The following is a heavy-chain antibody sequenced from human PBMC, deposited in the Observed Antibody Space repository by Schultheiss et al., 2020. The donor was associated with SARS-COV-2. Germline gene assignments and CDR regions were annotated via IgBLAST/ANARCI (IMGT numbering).Heavy chain of an antibody. CDR1: GFTFDDYA. CDR2: ISWNSGSI. CDR3: TTIPYGPDRHFDY. V-gene: IGHV3-9*01. Sequence: GGSLRLSCAASGFTFDDYAMHWVRQAPGKGLEWVSGISWNSGSIGYADSVKGRFTISRDNSKNTLYLQMNSLRAEDTAVYYCTTIPYGPDRHFDYWGQGTLVTVSS. J-gene: IGHJ4*02. D-gene: IGHD3-10*01.